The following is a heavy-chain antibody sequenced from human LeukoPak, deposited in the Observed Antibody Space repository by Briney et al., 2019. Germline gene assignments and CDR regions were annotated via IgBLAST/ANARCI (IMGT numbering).Heavy chain of an antibody. V-gene: IGHV4-4*07. D-gene: IGHD2-2*01. J-gene: IGHJ5*02. CDR3: AKLSPSRWFDP. Sequence: SETLSLTCTVSDGSIIPYYWSWIRQPAGKGLEWIGRIYPSGSTTDNPSLKSRVTMSVATSKNQFSLRLTSVTAADTAVYYCAKLSPSRWFDPWGQGILVTVSP. CDR1: DGSIIPYY. CDR2: IYPSGST.